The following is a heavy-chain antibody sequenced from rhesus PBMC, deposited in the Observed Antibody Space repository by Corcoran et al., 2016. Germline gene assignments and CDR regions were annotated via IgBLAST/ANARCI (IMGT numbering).Heavy chain of an antibody. J-gene: IGHJ4*01. CDR3: ASPAGGSGWEYFDY. D-gene: IGHD6-31*01. CDR1: GGSISDSYY. CDR2: IYGRGVTT. Sequence: QVQLQESGPGLVKPSETLSLTCAVSGGSISDSYYWSWIRQPPGKGLEWIGYIYGRGVTTPHTPALKRRVTISIDTSKTRVSLKLSSVTAADTAVYYCASPAGGSGWEYFDYWGRGVLVTVSS. V-gene: IGHV4-106*01.